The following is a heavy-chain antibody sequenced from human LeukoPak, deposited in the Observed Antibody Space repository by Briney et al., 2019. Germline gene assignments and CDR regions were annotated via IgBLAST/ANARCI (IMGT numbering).Heavy chain of an antibody. J-gene: IGHJ4*02. D-gene: IGHD3-10*01. V-gene: IGHV3-23*01. Sequence: GGSLRLSCAASGFTFSSYAMSWVRQAPGKGLEWVSAISGSGGSTYYADSVKGRFTSSRDNSKNTLYLQMNSLRAEDTAVYYCAKAGSGSSYYFDYWGQGTLVTVSS. CDR1: GFTFSSYA. CDR2: ISGSGGST. CDR3: AKAGSGSSYYFDY.